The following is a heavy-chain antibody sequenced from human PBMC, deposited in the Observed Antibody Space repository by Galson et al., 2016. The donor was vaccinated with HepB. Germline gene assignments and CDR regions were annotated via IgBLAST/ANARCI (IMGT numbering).Heavy chain of an antibody. V-gene: IGHV4-39*01. Sequence: SETLSLTCTVSGGSISSSSYYWGWIRQPPGQGLEWIGTIYYSGTTYYNPSLRSRVSISVDTSKNQFSMKLSPVTAAYTAVYFCARKQSLKAFNLWGQGTTVTVSS. CDR2: IYYSGTT. J-gene: IGHJ3*01. D-gene: IGHD6-19*01. CDR3: ARKQSLKAFNL. CDR1: GGSISSSSYY.